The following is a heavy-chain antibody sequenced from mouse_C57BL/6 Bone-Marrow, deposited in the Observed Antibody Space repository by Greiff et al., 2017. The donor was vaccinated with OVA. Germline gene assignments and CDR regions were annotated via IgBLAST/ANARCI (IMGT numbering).Heavy chain of an antibody. Sequence: EVKVVESGGDLVKPGGSLKLSCAASGFTFSSYGMSWVRQTPDKRLEWVGTISSGGSYTYYPDSVKGRFTISRDNAKNTLYLQMSSLKSEDTAMYYCARHYYGSSDYWGQGTTLTVSS. J-gene: IGHJ2*01. CDR3: ARHYYGSSDY. CDR1: GFTFSSYG. CDR2: ISSGGSYT. D-gene: IGHD1-1*01. V-gene: IGHV5-6*01.